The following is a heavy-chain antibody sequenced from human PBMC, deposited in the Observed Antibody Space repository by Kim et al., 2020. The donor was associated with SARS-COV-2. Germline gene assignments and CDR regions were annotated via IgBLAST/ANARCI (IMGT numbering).Heavy chain of an antibody. CDR1: GFTVSSNY. CDR3: ARSAQSSGSYTGLDY. CDR2: IYSGGTT. J-gene: IGHJ4*02. D-gene: IGHD3-10*01. V-gene: IGHV3-53*01. Sequence: GGSLRLSCAASGFTVSSNYMSWVRQAPGKGLEWVSVIYSGGTTYYADSVKGRFTISRDNSKNTLYLQMNSLRAEDTAVYYCARSAQSSGSYTGLDYWGQVTLVTVSS.